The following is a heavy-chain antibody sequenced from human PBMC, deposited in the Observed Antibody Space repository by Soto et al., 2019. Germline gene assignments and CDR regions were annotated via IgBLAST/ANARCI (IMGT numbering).Heavy chain of an antibody. CDR2: IVVGSGNT. Sequence: SVKVSCKASGFTFTSSAVQGVRQARGQHLAWIGWIVVGSGNTNYAQKFQETVTITRDMSTSTAYMELSSLRSEDTAVYYCAALLGYCSSTSCYTPGTFDYWGQGTLVTVSS. CDR1: GFTFTSSA. CDR3: AALLGYCSSTSCYTPGTFDY. J-gene: IGHJ4*02. D-gene: IGHD2-2*02. V-gene: IGHV1-58*01.